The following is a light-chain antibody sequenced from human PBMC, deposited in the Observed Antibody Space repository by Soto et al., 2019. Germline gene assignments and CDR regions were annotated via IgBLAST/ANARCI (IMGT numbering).Light chain of an antibody. Sequence: QSALTQPRSVSGSPGQSVTISCTGTSSDVGGYEYVSWYQQDQGKAPQLMIYDVNKRPSGVPDRFSGSKSGNTASLTISGLQAEDDTDYYCCSYAGSYTWVFGGGTKVTVL. J-gene: IGLJ3*02. CDR3: CSYAGSYTWV. V-gene: IGLV2-11*01. CDR2: DVN. CDR1: SSDVGGYEY.